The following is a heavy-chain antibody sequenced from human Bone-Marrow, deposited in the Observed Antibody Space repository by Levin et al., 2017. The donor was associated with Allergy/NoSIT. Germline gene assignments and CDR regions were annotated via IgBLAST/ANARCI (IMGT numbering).Heavy chain of an antibody. CDR2: IIGSGESS. D-gene: IGHD5-18*01. J-gene: IGHJ6*02. CDR3: VKGLDIYGPYGLDV. V-gene: IGHV3-23*01. Sequence: PSETLSLTCEASGFSFSRYAMTWVRQAPGKGLEWVSAIIGSGESSYYGDSVRGRVTISRDNSKGTVFLQLTSLRAEDTAVYYCVKGLDIYGPYGLDVWGQGTTVTVSS. CDR1: GFSFSRYA.